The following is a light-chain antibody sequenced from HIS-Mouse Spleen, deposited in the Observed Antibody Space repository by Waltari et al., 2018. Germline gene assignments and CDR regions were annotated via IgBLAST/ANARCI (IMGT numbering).Light chain of an antibody. CDR3: SSYTSSSTLV. CDR1: SSDVGGYNY. CDR2: DVS. J-gene: IGLJ3*02. Sequence: QSALTQPASVSGSPGQSITISCPGTSSDVGGYNYVSWYQPHPGKAPKLMIYDVSNRPSGVSNRFSGSKSGNTASLTISGLQAEDEADYYCSSYTSSSTLVFGGGTKLTVL. V-gene: IGLV2-14*03.